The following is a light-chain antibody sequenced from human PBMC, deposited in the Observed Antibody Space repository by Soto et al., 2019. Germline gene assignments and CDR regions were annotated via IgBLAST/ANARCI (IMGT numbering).Light chain of an antibody. J-gene: IGKJ1*01. CDR2: GAS. CDR3: QQYGTCST. CDR1: QSVRSSY. Sequence: EIVLTQSPGTLSLSPGERATLSCRASQSVRSSYLAWYQQKPGQAPRLLISGASSRATGIPDRFSGSGSGTDFALTMSRLEPEDFAVYYCQQYGTCSTFGLGAKVEIK. V-gene: IGKV3-20*01.